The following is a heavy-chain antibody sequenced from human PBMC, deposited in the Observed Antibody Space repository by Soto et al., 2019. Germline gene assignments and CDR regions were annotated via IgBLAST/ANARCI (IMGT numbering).Heavy chain of an antibody. D-gene: IGHD3-10*01. V-gene: IGHV1-69*19. Sequence: QVQLVQSGAEMKKPGSSVKVSCQSSGGTFNTYAMNWVRRAPGQGPEWMGDISTMFGAANYAPKFQGRVTITADESTGTSDMQVSSLTSEDTALYFCAREVQVHTPAFVYWGQGTLVTVSS. CDR1: GGTFNTYA. CDR3: AREVQVHTPAFVY. J-gene: IGHJ4*02. CDR2: ISTMFGAA.